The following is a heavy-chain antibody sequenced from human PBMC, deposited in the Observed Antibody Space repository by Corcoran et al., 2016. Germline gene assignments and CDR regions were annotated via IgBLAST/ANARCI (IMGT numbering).Heavy chain of an antibody. Sequence: QVQLVESGGGVVQPGGSLRLACAASGFTLSRHGMHWVRQAPGKSLEWVAIIWYDGSKTDYEDSVKCRCTISRDSSKNTLYLQTTNLRDADTAVEYGARNMGIPRLFVYWCPGTLFTVSS. V-gene: IGHV3-33*03. J-gene: IGHJ4*02. CDR3: ARNMGIPRLFVY. D-gene: IGHD1-26*01. CDR2: IWYDGSKT. CDR1: GFTLSRHG.